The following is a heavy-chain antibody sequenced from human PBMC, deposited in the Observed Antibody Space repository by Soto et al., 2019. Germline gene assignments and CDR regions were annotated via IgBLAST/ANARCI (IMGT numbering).Heavy chain of an antibody. CDR3: AKGSFSAHQFLDH. CDR2: ISSDGNDK. Sequence: QVQLVESGGGVVQPGRSLRLSCAASGFTFSNYGMHWVRQAPGKGLEWVTTISSDGNDKYYAGSVKGRFTISRDNSENTRDLQMNGLRAEDTAVYYCAKGSFSAHQFLDHWGQRTLVTVSS. J-gene: IGHJ4*02. V-gene: IGHV3-30*18. CDR1: GFTFSNYG. D-gene: IGHD3-10*01.